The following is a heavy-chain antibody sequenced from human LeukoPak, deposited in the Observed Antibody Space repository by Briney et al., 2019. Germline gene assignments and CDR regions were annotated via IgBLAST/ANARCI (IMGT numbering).Heavy chain of an antibody. CDR2: VYYSGST. CDR1: GGSMSTFY. J-gene: IGHJ2*01. CDR3: ARGGDGNVDWYFDL. V-gene: IGHV4-59*01. Sequence: SETLSLTCTVSGGSMSTFYWSWIRQTPGKGLEWIGYVYYSGSTKYNPSLGSRATMSIDTSKHQFSLKLSSVTTVDTAFYYCARGGDGNVDWYFDLWGRGTLVTVSS.